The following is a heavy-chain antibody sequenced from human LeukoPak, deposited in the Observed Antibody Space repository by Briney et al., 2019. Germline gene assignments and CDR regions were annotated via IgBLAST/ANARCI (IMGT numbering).Heavy chain of an antibody. Sequence: GGSLRLSCAASGFTFSSYSMNWVRQAPGKGLEWVSSISSSSSYIYYADSVKGRFTISRDNAKNSLYLQMNSLRAEDTAVYYCARVGPASGWPANFDYWGQGTLVTVSS. CDR1: GFTFSSYS. D-gene: IGHD6-19*01. CDR2: ISSSSSYI. V-gene: IGHV3-21*01. CDR3: ARVGPASGWPANFDY. J-gene: IGHJ4*02.